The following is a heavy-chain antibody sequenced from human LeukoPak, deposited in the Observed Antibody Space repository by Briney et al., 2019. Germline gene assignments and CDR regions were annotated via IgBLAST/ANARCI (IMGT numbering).Heavy chain of an antibody. Sequence: ASVKVSCKASGYTFTSYYMHWVRQAPGQGLEWMGIINPSGGSTSYAQKFQGRVTMTRDTSTSTVYMELSSLRSEDTAVYYCAREGGPNYYDSSGYYYSFDYWGQGTLVTVSS. CDR1: GYTFTSYY. CDR2: INPSGGST. J-gene: IGHJ4*02. D-gene: IGHD3-22*01. CDR3: AREGGPNYYDSSGYYYSFDY. V-gene: IGHV1-46*01.